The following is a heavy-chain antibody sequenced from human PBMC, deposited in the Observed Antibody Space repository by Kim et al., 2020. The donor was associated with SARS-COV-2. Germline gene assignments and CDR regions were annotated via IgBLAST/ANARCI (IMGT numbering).Heavy chain of an antibody. CDR2: IDHRGST. CDR3: ARGRGGISMVVVVITAAEYYLDY. Sequence: SETLSLTCAVYGGSFSDYSWSWIRQPPGKGLEWIGDIDHRGSTNYNPSLKSRLTISVDTSKNQFSLKLTSVTAADTAVYYCARGRGGISMVVVVITAAEYYLDYWGRGSRVTVSS. V-gene: IGHV4-34*01. J-gene: IGHJ4*02. CDR1: GGSFSDYS. D-gene: IGHD3-22*01.